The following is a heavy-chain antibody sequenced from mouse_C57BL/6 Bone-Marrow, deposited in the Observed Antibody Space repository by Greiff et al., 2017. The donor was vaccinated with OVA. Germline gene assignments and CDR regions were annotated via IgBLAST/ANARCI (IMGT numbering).Heavy chain of an antibody. CDR2: IYPGDGET. J-gene: IGHJ1*03. V-gene: IGHV1-80*01. D-gene: IGHD2-3*01. Sequence: QVQLQQSGAELVKPGASVKISCKASGYAFSSYWMNWVKQRPGKGLEWIGQIYPGDGETNYNGKFKGKATLTADKSSSTAYMQLSSLTSEDSAVYFCARRRGWLLRGWYFDVWGTGTTVTVSS. CDR3: ARRRGWLLRGWYFDV. CDR1: GYAFSSYW.